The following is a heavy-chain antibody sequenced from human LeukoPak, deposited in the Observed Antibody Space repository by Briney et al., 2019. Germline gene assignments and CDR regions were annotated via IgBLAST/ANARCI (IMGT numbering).Heavy chain of an antibody. CDR1: GGSISSGGYS. J-gene: IGHJ3*02. CDR3: ARVVVTDSAAFDI. CDR2: IYHSGST. D-gene: IGHD2-21*02. Sequence: PSATLSLTCAVSGGSISSGGYSRSWIRQPPGKGLEWIGYIYHSGSTNYNPSLKSRVTISVDKSKNQFSLKLSSVTAADTAVYYCARVVVTDSAAFDIWGQGTMVTVSS. V-gene: IGHV4-30-2*01.